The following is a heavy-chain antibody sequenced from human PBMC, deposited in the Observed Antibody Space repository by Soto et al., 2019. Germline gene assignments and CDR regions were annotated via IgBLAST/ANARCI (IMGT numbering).Heavy chain of an antibody. Sequence: EVHLLESGGGLVQPGGSLRLSCAASGFTFRDYVMYWFRQPPGRGLEWVSAISASGDQTFYADSVQGRFTISRDNFKNTQYLEMSRLRVEDTAVYYCAKIMIRGDFGGDYWGQGTLVTVSS. V-gene: IGHV3-23*01. D-gene: IGHD3-10*01. J-gene: IGHJ4*02. CDR2: ISASGDQT. CDR1: GFTFRDYV. CDR3: AKIMIRGDFGGDY.